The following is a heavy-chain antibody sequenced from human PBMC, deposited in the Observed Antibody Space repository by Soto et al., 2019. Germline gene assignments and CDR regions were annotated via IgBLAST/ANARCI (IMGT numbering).Heavy chain of an antibody. CDR2: ITYDGSNQ. CDR3: ARAPSGSYPEFNY. D-gene: IGHD1-26*01. J-gene: IGHJ4*02. CDR1: GFIFSSYT. V-gene: IGHV3-30-3*01. Sequence: GGSLRLSCAASGFIFSSYTMHWVRQAPGKGLEWVGVITYDGSNQYYAGSVKGRFTISRDNSRNMLFLQTNSLRPDDTAVYYCARAPSGSYPEFNYWGQGTLVTVSS.